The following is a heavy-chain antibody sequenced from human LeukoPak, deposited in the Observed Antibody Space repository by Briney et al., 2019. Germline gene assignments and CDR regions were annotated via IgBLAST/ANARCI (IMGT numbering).Heavy chain of an antibody. CDR2: ISGSGGST. D-gene: IGHD3-22*01. CDR1: GFTFSSYA. V-gene: IGHV3-23*01. CDR3: AKDSTLGYYDSSGYFSHFDY. Sequence: GGSLRLSCAASGFTFSSYAMSWVRQAPGKGLEWVSAISGSGGSTYYADSVKGRFTISRDNSKNTLHLQMNSLRAEDTAVYYCAKDSTLGYYDSSGYFSHFDYWGQGTLVTVSS. J-gene: IGHJ4*02.